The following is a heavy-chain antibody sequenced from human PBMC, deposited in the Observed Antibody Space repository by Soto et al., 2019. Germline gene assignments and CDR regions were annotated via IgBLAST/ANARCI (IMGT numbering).Heavy chain of an antibody. D-gene: IGHD6-19*01. CDR1: GGSISSYY. J-gene: IGHJ4*02. CDR3: ARGVGVAGSEVQWDY. Sequence: SETLSLTCTVSGGSISSYYWSWIRQPPGKGLEWVASIFHTGTTYYNPSLTSRVTISVDTSKNQFSLKLRSLRSDDTAVYYCARGVGVAGSEVQWDYWGQGTLVTVSS. V-gene: IGHV4-59*01. CDR2: IFHTGTT.